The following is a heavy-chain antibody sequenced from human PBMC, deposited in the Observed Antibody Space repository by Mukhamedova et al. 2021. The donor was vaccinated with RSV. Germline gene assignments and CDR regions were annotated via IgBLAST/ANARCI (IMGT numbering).Heavy chain of an antibody. V-gene: IGHV3-7*03. Sequence: DAVMGRFTISRDNTKNSLYLLMNSLRAEDTAVYHCARVGRYYYDNSGFRAFDIWGQGTVVTVSS. D-gene: IGHD3-22*01. CDR3: ARVGRYYYDNSGFRAFDI. J-gene: IGHJ3*02.